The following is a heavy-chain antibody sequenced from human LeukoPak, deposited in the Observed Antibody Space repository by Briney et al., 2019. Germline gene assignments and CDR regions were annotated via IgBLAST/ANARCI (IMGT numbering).Heavy chain of an antibody. J-gene: IGHJ5*02. CDR2: ISDRSGYI. V-gene: IGHV3-21*01. CDR1: GFTFSSYG. CDR3: ATNPWAQGETAAIGPFDP. Sequence: PGGSLRLSCVVSGFTFSSYGMSWVRQAPGKGLEWVSSISDRSGYIYYAESVRGRFTISRDNAKNSVSLHMTSLRDQDTAVYHCATNPWAQGETAAIGPFDPWGQGTLVTVSS. D-gene: IGHD1-26*01.